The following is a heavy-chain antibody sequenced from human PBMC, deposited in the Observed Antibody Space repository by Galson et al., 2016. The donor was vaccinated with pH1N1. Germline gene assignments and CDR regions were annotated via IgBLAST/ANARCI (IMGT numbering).Heavy chain of an antibody. CDR2: IRHSGTI. D-gene: IGHD2-15*01. CDR3: ARHEMLSGGSCSSFEY. Sequence: ETLSLTCAVSGYSISSGYYWGWIRQPPGKGLEWIGSIRHSGTIYYNPSLKSRVTISVDMSKNQLSLTLSSVTAAETAVYYCARHEMLSGGSCSSFEYWGQGTLVTVPS. CDR1: GYSISSGYY. J-gene: IGHJ4*02. V-gene: IGHV4-38-2*01.